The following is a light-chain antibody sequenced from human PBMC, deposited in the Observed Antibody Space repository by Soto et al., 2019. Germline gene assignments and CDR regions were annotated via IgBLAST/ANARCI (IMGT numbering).Light chain of an antibody. J-gene: IGKJ1*01. CDR1: QSVSSD. V-gene: IGKV3-15*01. Sequence: EVVMTQSPAALSASPGDRATLSCRASQSVSSDLAWYQQKPGQSPRLLIYHAAARATGVPARISGSGSGTEFTLTISSLQSEDFAIYYCQQYSHWPRTFGQGTKVEVK. CDR2: HAA. CDR3: QQYSHWPRT.